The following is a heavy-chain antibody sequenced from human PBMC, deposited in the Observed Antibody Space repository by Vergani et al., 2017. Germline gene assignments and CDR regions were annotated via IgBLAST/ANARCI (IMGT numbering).Heavy chain of an antibody. CDR1: GGSISSGGYY. CDR2: IYYSGST. D-gene: IGHD4-17*01. V-gene: IGHV4-31*03. CDR3: ARGYYGDERAFDY. J-gene: IGHJ4*02. Sequence: QVQLQESGPGLVKASQTLSLTCTVSGGSISSGGYYWSWIRQHPGKGLEWIGYIYYSGSTYYNPSLKSRVTISVDTSKNQFSLKLSSVTAADTAVYYCARGYYGDERAFDYWGQGTLVTVSS.